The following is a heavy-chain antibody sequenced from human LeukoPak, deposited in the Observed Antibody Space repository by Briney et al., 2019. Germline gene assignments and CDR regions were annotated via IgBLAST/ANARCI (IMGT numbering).Heavy chain of an antibody. J-gene: IGHJ4*02. Sequence: GSLILSCAASGFTLSSYWMSWVRQAPGKGLEWVANIKQDGSEKYYVDSVKGRFTISRDNAKNSLYLQMNSLRAGDTAVYYCARDRRWLRFIDYWGQGTLVTVSS. CDR2: IKQDGSEK. V-gene: IGHV3-7*01. D-gene: IGHD5-12*01. CDR3: ARDRRWLRFIDY. CDR1: GFTLSSYW.